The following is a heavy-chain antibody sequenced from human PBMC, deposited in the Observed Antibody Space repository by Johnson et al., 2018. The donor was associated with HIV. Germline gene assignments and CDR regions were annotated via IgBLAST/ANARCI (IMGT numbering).Heavy chain of an antibody. CDR1: GFTFSSYA. CDR2: ISYDGSNK. V-gene: IGHV3-30-3*02. Sequence: QVQLEESGGGVVQPGRSLRLSCAASGFTFSSYAMHWVRQAPGKGLEWVAVISYDGSNKYYADSVKGRFTISRDNSKNTLYLQMNSLRAEDTAVYYCAKWWFRELLPNAFDLWGQGTMVTVSS. J-gene: IGHJ3*01. CDR3: AKWWFRELLPNAFDL. D-gene: IGHD3-10*01.